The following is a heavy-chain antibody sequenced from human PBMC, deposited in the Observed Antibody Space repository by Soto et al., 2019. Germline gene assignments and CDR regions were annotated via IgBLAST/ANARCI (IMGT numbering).Heavy chain of an antibody. CDR1: GYTFTRYY. V-gene: IGHV1-69*06. D-gene: IGHD6-13*01. CDR3: ARDPDGVASTYYFDY. CDR2: IIPIFGTA. Sequence: QVQLVQSGAEVKRPGASVKVSCKSSGYTFTRYYIHWVRQAPGQGLEWMGGIIPIFGTANYAQKFQGRVTITADKSTSTAYMELSSLRSEDTAVYYCARDPDGVASTYYFDYWGQGTLVTVSS. J-gene: IGHJ4*02.